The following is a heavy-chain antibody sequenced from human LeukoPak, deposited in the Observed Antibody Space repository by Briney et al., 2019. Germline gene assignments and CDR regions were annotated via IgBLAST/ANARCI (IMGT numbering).Heavy chain of an antibody. CDR2: TSSDERDI. CDR1: GYTFSNYG. Sequence: GGSLRLSRAASGYTFSNYGMHWVRQAPGKGLAWVAYTSSDERDITYVDSVKGRFTISRDNSKSRLYLQMSGLTPDDTAVYYCAKDGSWSCTDWGQGTLVTVSS. J-gene: IGHJ4*02. CDR3: AKDGSWSCTD. D-gene: IGHD2-8*02. V-gene: IGHV3-30*02.